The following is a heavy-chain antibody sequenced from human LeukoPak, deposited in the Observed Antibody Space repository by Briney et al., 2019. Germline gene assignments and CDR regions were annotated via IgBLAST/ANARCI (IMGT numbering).Heavy chain of an antibody. CDR3: AKDALWFGEFKYYFDY. Sequence: PGRSLRLSCAASGFTFDDYAMHWVRQAPGKGLEWVSGISWNSGSIGYADSVKGRFTISRDNAKNSLYLQMNSLRAEDTALYYCAKDALWFGEFKYYFDYWGQGTLVTVSS. V-gene: IGHV3-9*01. CDR2: ISWNSGSI. J-gene: IGHJ4*02. D-gene: IGHD3-10*01. CDR1: GFTFDDYA.